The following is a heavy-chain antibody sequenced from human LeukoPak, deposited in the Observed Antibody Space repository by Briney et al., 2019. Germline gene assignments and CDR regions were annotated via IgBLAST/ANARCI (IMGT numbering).Heavy chain of an antibody. Sequence: TGPSLRPSCAPSGFTLSSFDMHWASQHTGQGLEWDSIIGTARDRYYPGSVEGRFTLCRDNAKNSLYLQMNSLTAGDTAVYYCARGPPRGKYYYLDVWGKGTTVSVSS. J-gene: IGHJ6*03. CDR2: IGTARDR. CDR1: GFTLSSFD. CDR3: ARGPPRGKYYYLDV. D-gene: IGHD1-1*01. V-gene: IGHV3-13*01.